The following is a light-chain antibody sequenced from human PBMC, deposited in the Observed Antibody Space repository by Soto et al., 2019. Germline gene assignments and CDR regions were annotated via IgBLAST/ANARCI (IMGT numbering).Light chain of an antibody. Sequence: DIQLSQSPSSLSASVGDRVTITCRGSHVSITYLDWDQQKPWKAPNLLIYSSSTFQRGVPSRFSGSGSGTDFTLTNNRLQPEDFATYYCQQSFSSRWTFGQGTKVDIK. CDR3: QQSFSSRWT. V-gene: IGKV1-39*01. J-gene: IGKJ1*01. CDR1: HVSITY. CDR2: SSS.